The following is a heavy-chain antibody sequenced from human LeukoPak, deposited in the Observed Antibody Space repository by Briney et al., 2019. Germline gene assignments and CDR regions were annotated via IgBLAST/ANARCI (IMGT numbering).Heavy chain of an antibody. CDR2: ISYDGSNK. CDR3: ANENYYASGSYPDY. CDR1: GFTFSSYG. J-gene: IGHJ4*02. Sequence: GGSLRLSCAASGFTFSSYGIHWVRQAPGKGLEGVALISYDGSNKYYADSVKARFTISRDNSKNTLYLQMNSLRAEDTAVYFCANENYYASGSYPDYWGQGTLVTVSS. V-gene: IGHV3-30*18. D-gene: IGHD3-10*01.